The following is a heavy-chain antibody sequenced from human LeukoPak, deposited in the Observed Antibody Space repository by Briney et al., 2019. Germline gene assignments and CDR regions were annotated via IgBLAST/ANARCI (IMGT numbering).Heavy chain of an antibody. CDR3: ASHYCSSTSCYASFDP. CDR1: GGTLSSYA. CDR2: IIPIFGTA. D-gene: IGHD2-2*01. J-gene: IGHJ5*02. V-gene: IGHV1-69*05. Sequence: GASVKVSCKASGGTLSSYAISWVRQAPGQGLEWMGGIIPIFGTANYAQKFQGRVTITTDESTSTAYMELSSLRSEDTAVYYCASHYCSSTSCYASFDPWGQGTLVTVSS.